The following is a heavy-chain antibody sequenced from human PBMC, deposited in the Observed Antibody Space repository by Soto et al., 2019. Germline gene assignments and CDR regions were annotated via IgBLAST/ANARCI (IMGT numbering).Heavy chain of an antibody. CDR3: ARDQPGYSYGYGLGY. V-gene: IGHV3-21*01. D-gene: IGHD5-18*01. CDR1: GFPFSSYS. CDR2: ISSSSSYI. Sequence: EVQLVESGGGLVKPGGSLRLSCAASGFPFSSYSMNWARQAPGKGLGWVSSISSSSSYIYYADSVKGRFTISRDNAKNSLYLQMNSLRAEDTAVYYCARDQPGYSYGYGLGYWGQGTLVTVSS. J-gene: IGHJ4*02.